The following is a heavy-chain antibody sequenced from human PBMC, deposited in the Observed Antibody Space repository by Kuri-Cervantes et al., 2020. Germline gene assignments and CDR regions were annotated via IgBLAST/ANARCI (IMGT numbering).Heavy chain of an antibody. CDR1: GGSIRTYY. D-gene: IGHD3-10*01. V-gene: IGHV4-59*12. CDR2: FYYSGNT. Sequence: SETLSLTCTVSGGSIRTYYWNWIRQSPGKGLEWIGSFYYSGNTKYNPSLESRVTISVDTSKNQFSLKLSSVTAADTAVYYCARGRSSRGARSYYYLQHWGQGTLVTVSS. J-gene: IGHJ1*01. CDR3: ARGRSSRGARSYYYLQH.